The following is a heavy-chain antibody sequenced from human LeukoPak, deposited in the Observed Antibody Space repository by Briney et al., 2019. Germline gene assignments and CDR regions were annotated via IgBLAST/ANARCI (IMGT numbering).Heavy chain of an antibody. Sequence: SETLSLTCTVSGGSASSSSYYWGWIRQPPGKGLEWIGSIYYSGSTYYNPSLKSRVTISVDTSKNQFSLKLSSVTAADTAVYYCARETIFGEKDDAFDIWGQGTMVTVSS. CDR2: IYYSGST. CDR3: ARETIFGEKDDAFDI. J-gene: IGHJ3*02. CDR1: GGSASSSSYY. D-gene: IGHD3-3*01. V-gene: IGHV4-39*01.